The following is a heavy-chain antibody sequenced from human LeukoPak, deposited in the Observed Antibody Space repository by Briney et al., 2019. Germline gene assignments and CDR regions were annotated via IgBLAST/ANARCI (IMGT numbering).Heavy chain of an antibody. J-gene: IGHJ4*02. D-gene: IGHD5-12*01. CDR3: ARDAVRLRGDFDY. Sequence: PGGSLRLSCAASGFTFSSYIMNWVRQAPGKGLEWVSSISSSSSYIYYADSVKGRFTISRDNAKNSLYLQMNSLRAEDTAVYYCARDAVRLRGDFDYWGQGTLVTVSS. CDR1: GFTFSSYI. V-gene: IGHV3-21*01. CDR2: ISSSSSYI.